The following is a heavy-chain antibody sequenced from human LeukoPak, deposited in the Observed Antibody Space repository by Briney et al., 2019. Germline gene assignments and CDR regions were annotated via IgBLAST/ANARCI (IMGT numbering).Heavy chain of an antibody. Sequence: PGGSLRLSCAASGFTFSSYWMHWVRQAPGKGLAWVSRISGDESSTSYADSVKGRFSISRDNAKNTLFLQMNSLRAEDTAVYYCARDLWASGDYWGQGTLVTVSS. CDR1: GFTFSSYW. D-gene: IGHD5-12*01. CDR2: ISGDESST. J-gene: IGHJ4*02. CDR3: ARDLWASGDY. V-gene: IGHV3-74*01.